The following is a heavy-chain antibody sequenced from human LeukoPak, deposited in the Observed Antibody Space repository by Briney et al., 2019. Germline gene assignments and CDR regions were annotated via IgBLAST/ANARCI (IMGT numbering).Heavy chain of an antibody. CDR1: GFTFSSYG. V-gene: IGHV3-30*02. Sequence: GGSLLSCAASGFTFSSYGMHWVRQAPGKGLEWVAFIRYDGSNKYYADSVKGRFTISRDNSKNTLYLQMNSLRAEDTAVYYCAKAGNTAMASYYYYYMDVWGKGTTVTISS. CDR2: IRYDGSNK. D-gene: IGHD5-18*01. J-gene: IGHJ6*03. CDR3: AKAGNTAMASYYYYYMDV.